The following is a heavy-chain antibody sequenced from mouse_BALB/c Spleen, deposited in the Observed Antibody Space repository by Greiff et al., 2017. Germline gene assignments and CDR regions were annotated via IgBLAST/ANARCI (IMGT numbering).Heavy chain of an antibody. J-gene: IGHJ4*01. Sequence: QVQLKESGPGLVAPSQSLSITCTVSGFSLTSYGVHWVRQPPGKGLEWLGVIWAGGSTNYNSALMSRLSISKDNSKSQVLVKMNSLQTDDTAMYYCARDGDGYDGYAMDYWGQGTSVTVSS. V-gene: IGHV2-9*02. CDR1: GFSLTSYG. CDR2: IWAGGST. D-gene: IGHD2-2*01. CDR3: ARDGDGYDGYAMDY.